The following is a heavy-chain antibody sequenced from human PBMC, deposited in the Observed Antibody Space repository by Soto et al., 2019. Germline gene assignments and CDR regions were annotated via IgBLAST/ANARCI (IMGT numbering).Heavy chain of an antibody. CDR2: IKSKTDGGTT. J-gene: IGHJ3*02. D-gene: IGHD4-17*01. CDR1: GFTFSNAW. CDR3: TTFDDYGDYGLALGAFDI. V-gene: IGHV3-15*07. Sequence: EVQLVESGGGLVKPGGSLRLSCAASGFTFSNAWMNWVRQAPGKGLEWVGRIKSKTDGGTTDYAAPVKGRFTISRDDSKNTLYLQMNSLKTEDTAVYYCTTFDDYGDYGLALGAFDIWGQGTMVTVSS.